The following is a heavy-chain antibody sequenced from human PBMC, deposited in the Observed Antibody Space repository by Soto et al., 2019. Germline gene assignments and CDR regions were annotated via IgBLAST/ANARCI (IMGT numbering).Heavy chain of an antibody. CDR3: ARVVDYCDPYYYYGMDV. Sequence: PGESLKISCKASGYSFTTYWIGWVRQMPGKGLEWMGIIYPGDSDTKYSPSLQGQVTISRDNAKNSLYLQMNSLRAEDTAVYYCARVVDYCDPYYYYGMDVWGQGTTVTVSS. CDR2: IYPGDSDT. V-gene: IGHV5-51*01. CDR1: GYSFTTYW. J-gene: IGHJ6*02. D-gene: IGHD3-22*01.